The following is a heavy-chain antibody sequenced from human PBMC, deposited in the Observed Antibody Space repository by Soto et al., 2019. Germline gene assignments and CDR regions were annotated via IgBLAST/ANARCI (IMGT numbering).Heavy chain of an antibody. D-gene: IGHD6-19*01. CDR2: ISSSSSYI. Sequence: EVQLVESGGGLVKPGGSLRLSCAASGFTFSSYSMNWVRQAPGKGLEWVSFISSSSSYIYDADSMKGRFTISRDNAKKSLYLQMNSLRAEDTAVYYCARSGDSSGGYVDYWGQGTLVTVSS. CDR3: ARSGDSSGGYVDY. V-gene: IGHV3-21*01. J-gene: IGHJ4*02. CDR1: GFTFSSYS.